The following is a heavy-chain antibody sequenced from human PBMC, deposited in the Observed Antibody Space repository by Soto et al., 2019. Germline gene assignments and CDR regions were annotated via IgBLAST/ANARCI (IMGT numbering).Heavy chain of an antibody. V-gene: IGHV3-30*03. CDR3: ARRIARAGPYGACDI. J-gene: IGHJ3*02. CDR2: ISYDGNSK. Sequence: QVQLVESGGGVVQPGGSLRVSCEASGFTFSNFAMHWVRQAPGKGLEWVATISYDGNSKFYADSLKGRFTISRDNSKNTLELQINSPRDDDTAVDYCARRIARAGPYGACDIWGQGTMVTVSS. CDR1: GFTFSNFA. D-gene: IGHD6-13*01.